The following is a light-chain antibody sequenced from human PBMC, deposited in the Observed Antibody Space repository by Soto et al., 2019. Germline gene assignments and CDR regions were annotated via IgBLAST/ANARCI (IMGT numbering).Light chain of an antibody. V-gene: IGKV1-5*01. CDR1: QSISSW. CDR2: DAS. J-gene: IGKJ5*01. Sequence: DIQIKMSPATLSASIGDRVTITCRASQSISSWLAWYQQKPGKAPKLLIYDASSLESGVPSRFSGSGSGTEFTLTISSLQPDDFATYYCQQYNSYSFTFGQGTRLEIK. CDR3: QQYNSYSFT.